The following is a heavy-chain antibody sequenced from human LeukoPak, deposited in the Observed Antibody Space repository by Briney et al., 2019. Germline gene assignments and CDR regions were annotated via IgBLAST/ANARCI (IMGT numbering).Heavy chain of an antibody. CDR1: GFTFSSYC. CDR2: INSDGSNP. V-gene: IGHV3-74*01. CDR3: AKDPLQASTSFDY. D-gene: IGHD4-11*01. Sequence: GSLTLTCAASGFTFSSYCLHWVRQVQGQGLLWVSLINSDGSNPIYADSVKGRFTISRDNAKSTLYLQMISLRAEDTAGYYFAKDPLQASTSFDYGGEGTLVTVSS. J-gene: IGHJ4*02.